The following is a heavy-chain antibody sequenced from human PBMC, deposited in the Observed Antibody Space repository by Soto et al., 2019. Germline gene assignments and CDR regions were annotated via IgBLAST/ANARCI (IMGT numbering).Heavy chain of an antibody. Sequence: EVQLVDSGGGLVKPGGSLRLSCAASGFSVTNAWMNWVRQAPGKGLEWVGRVYTSAEGGATNYAAPVKGRFTISRDDSTNTVYLQMNSLITEDTAVYYCTTGSVEGFWGQGTTVTVSS. CDR2: VYTSAEGGAT. V-gene: IGHV3-15*07. J-gene: IGHJ6*02. D-gene: IGHD2-15*01. CDR3: TTGSVEGF. CDR1: GFSVTNAW.